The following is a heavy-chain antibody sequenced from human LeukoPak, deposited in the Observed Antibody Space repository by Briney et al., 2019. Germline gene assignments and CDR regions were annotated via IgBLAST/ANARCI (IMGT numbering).Heavy chain of an antibody. Sequence: AGGSLRLSCSASGFTFSSYAMHWVRQAPGKGLEYVSAISSNGGSTYYADSVKGRFTISRDNSKNTLYLQMSSLGAEDTAVYYCVKELVDYYYYYGMDVRGKGTTVTVSS. V-gene: IGHV3-64D*06. J-gene: IGHJ6*04. CDR3: VKELVDYYYYYGMDV. CDR2: ISSNGGST. CDR1: GFTFSSYA.